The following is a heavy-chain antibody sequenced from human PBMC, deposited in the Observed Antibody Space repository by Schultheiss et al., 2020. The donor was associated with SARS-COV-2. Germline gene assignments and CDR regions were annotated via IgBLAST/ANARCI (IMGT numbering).Heavy chain of an antibody. CDR1: GGSFSGYY. J-gene: IGHJ5*02. Sequence: SETLSLTCAVYGGSFSGYYWGWICQPPGKGLEWIGYIYYSGSTNYNPSLKRRGTISVDTSKNQFSLKLSSVTAAATAVYYCARDRAVYDFWSGYSPANWFDPWGQGTLVTVSS. CDR2: IYYSGST. D-gene: IGHD3-3*01. CDR3: ARDRAVYDFWSGYSPANWFDP. V-gene: IGHV4-34*11.